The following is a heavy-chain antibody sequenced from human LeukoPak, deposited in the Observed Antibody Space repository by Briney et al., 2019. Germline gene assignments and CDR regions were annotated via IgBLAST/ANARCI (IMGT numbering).Heavy chain of an antibody. CDR3: ARDLGYYDILGYFDY. Sequence: SGRSLRLSCAASGFTFRSFGMNWVRQAPGKGLEWVAIIWSDGTKEYLADSVKGRFTISRDNSKNTLYLQMNSLRAEDTAVYYCARDLGYYDILGYFDYWGQGTLVTVSS. J-gene: IGHJ4*02. CDR2: IWSDGTKE. D-gene: IGHD3-9*01. V-gene: IGHV3-33*01. CDR1: GFTFRSFG.